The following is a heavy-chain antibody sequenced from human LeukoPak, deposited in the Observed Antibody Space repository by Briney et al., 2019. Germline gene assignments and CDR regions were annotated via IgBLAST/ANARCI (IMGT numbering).Heavy chain of an antibody. CDR2: KSYDGSNA. J-gene: IGHJ4*02. CDR1: GFTLSSYG. V-gene: IGHV3-30*18. CDR3: AKPYYYGSRSYMDY. Sequence: PGGSLTLSCAASGFTLSSYGMHGVRQAPAKGLDGVAVKSYDGSNAYYADSVKGRFTISRDNSKNMLYLQMNSLRAEDTAVYYCAKPYYYGSRSYMDYWGQGTLVTVSS. D-gene: IGHD3-10*01.